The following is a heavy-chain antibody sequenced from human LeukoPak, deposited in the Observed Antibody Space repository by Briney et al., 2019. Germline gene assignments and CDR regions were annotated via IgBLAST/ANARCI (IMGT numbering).Heavy chain of an antibody. D-gene: IGHD4-17*01. V-gene: IGHV3-48*01. CDR2: ITNSGNSK. CDR3: AKDLVPTVRHGAFDY. J-gene: IGHJ4*02. Sequence: GGSLRLSCAASEFTLSSYSMNWVRQAPGKGLEWVSYITNSGNSKSYADSVKGRFTISRDNTKNSLYLQMNGLRAEDTAVYYCAKDLVPTVRHGAFDYWGQGTLVTVSS. CDR1: EFTLSSYS.